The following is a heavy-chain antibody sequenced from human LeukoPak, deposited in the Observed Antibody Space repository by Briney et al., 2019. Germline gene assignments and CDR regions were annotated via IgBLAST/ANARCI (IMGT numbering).Heavy chain of an antibody. CDR1: GGSISSYY. D-gene: IGHD2-15*01. CDR2: VYYSGST. CDR3: VGADGRSSWST. V-gene: IGHV4-59*01. J-gene: IGHJ5*02. Sequence: PSETLSLTCTVSGGSISSYYWSWICDPPGKGREGIGYVYYSGSTNYNPALKSRVYISVDTSNNQFSLKLRSVTAADTAVYYCVGADGRSSWSTWGQGALVIVSS.